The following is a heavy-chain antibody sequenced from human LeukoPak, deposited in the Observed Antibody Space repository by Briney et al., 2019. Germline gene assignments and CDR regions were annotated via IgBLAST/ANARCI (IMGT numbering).Heavy chain of an antibody. CDR3: ATSPRYKQQLGYFDY. Sequence: PGGSLRLSCAASGLTFSSYAMHWVRQAPGKGLEWVAVISYDETNKYYADAVKGRFTISRDNSKNTLYLQMNSLRAEDTAVYYCATSPRYKQQLGYFDYWGQGTLVTVSS. V-gene: IGHV3-30-3*01. CDR2: ISYDETNK. CDR1: GLTFSSYA. J-gene: IGHJ4*02. D-gene: IGHD6-13*01.